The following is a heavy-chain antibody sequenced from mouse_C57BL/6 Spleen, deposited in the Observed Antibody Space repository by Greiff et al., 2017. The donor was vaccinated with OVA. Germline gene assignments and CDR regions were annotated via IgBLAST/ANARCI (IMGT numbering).Heavy chain of an antibody. D-gene: IGHD2-3*01. Sequence: QVQLKQPGAELVKPGASVKMSCKASGYTFTSYWLTWVKQRPGQGLEWIGDIYPGSGSTNYNEKFKSKATLTVDTSSSTAYMQLSSLTSEDSAVYYCARNDGYYGYFDVWGTGTTVTVSS. CDR3: ARNDGYYGYFDV. J-gene: IGHJ1*03. CDR1: GYTFTSYW. CDR2: IYPGSGST. V-gene: IGHV1-55*01.